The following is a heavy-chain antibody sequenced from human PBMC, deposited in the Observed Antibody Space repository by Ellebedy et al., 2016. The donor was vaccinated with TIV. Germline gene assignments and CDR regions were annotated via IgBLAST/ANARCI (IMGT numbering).Heavy chain of an antibody. CDR3: ARGELVMVRGDKRPHFDY. D-gene: IGHD3-10*01. V-gene: IGHV3-30*03. CDR1: GFTFSNYG. J-gene: IGHJ4*02. Sequence: GESLKISCAASGFTFSNYGMHWVRQAPGKGLEWVAVVSYDGKSKYYADSVKGRFTISRDNSKNTLILQVNSLRAEDTAVYYCARGELVMVRGDKRPHFDYWGQGTLVTVSS. CDR2: VSYDGKSK.